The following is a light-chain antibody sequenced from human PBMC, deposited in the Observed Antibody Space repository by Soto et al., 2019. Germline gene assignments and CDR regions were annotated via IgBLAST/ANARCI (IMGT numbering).Light chain of an antibody. V-gene: IGLV2-8*01. CDR1: SSDVGGHDY. CDR3: SSYAGSNKFVV. Sequence: QSVLTQPPSASGSPGQSVTISCTGTSSDVGGHDYVSWYQHHPGKAPKLIISEVSKPPSGVPDRFSGSKSVNTASLTVSGLQAEDEADYYCSSYAGSNKFVVFGGGTKLTVL. J-gene: IGLJ2*01. CDR2: EVS.